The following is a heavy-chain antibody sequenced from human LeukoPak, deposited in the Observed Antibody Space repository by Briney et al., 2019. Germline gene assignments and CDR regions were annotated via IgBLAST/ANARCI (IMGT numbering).Heavy chain of an antibody. V-gene: IGHV3-53*01. D-gene: IGHD6-19*01. CDR2: IYSGGST. CDR1: GFTVSSNY. Sequence: GGSLRLSCAASGFTVSSNYMSWVRQAPGKGLEWVSVIYSGGSTYYADSVKGRFTISRDNSKNTLYLQMNSLRAEDTAVYYCAKGDPASGVSGRTFDFWGQGTLVTVSS. CDR3: AKGDPASGVSGRTFDF. J-gene: IGHJ4*02.